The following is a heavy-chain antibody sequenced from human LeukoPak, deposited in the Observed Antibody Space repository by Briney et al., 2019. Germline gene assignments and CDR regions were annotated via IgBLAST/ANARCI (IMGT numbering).Heavy chain of an antibody. J-gene: IGHJ6*03. V-gene: IGHV3-48*02. CDR3: ASAADFWSGYFSTFPQYYYYYYMDV. CDR2: ISSISSTI. CDR1: GFTFSSYS. Sequence: GGSLRLSCAASGFTFSSYSMNWVRQAPGKGLEWVSYISSISSTIYYADSVKGRFTISRDNAKNSLYLQMNSLRDEDTAVYYCASAADFWSGYFSTFPQYYYYYYMDVWGKGTTVTVSS. D-gene: IGHD3-3*01.